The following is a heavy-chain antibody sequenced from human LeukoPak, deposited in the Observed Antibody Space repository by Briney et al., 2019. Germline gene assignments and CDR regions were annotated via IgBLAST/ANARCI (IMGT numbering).Heavy chain of an antibody. CDR3: ARAKVAGPFAY. Sequence: SSETLSLTCAVYGGSFSGYYWSWIRQPQGKGLEWIGEINHSGSTNYSPSLKSRVTISVDTSKNQFSLDLSSVTAADTAVYYCARAKVAGPFAYWGQGTLVTVSS. D-gene: IGHD6-19*01. V-gene: IGHV4-34*01. CDR1: GGSFSGYY. CDR2: INHSGST. J-gene: IGHJ4*02.